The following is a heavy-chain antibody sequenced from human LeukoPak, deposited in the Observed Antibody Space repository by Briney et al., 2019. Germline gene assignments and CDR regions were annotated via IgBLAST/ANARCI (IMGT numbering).Heavy chain of an antibody. Sequence: GASVKLSCKASGYTFTGPYMHWVRQAPGQGLEWMGWINPNNGATNYGQKFQGRVTMTWDTSISTAYIELTRLTSDDAAVYFCGRGLEGGKWLDYWGQGALVTVSS. CDR2: INPNNGAT. CDR3: GRGLEGGKWLDY. V-gene: IGHV1-2*02. J-gene: IGHJ4*02. D-gene: IGHD3-22*01. CDR1: GYTFTGPY.